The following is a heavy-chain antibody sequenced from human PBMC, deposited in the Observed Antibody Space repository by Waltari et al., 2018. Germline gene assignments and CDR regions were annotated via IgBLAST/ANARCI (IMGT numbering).Heavy chain of an antibody. Sequence: QLQLQESGPGLVKPSETLSLTCTVSGGSISSSSYYWGWIRQPPGKGLEWIGSIYYSGSTYYNPSLKSRVTISVDTSKNQFSLKLSSVTAADTAVYYCARDPFDSSGYYYIDYWGQGTLVTFSS. D-gene: IGHD3-22*01. CDR2: IYYSGST. CDR1: GGSISSSSYY. J-gene: IGHJ4*02. CDR3: ARDPFDSSGYYYIDY. V-gene: IGHV4-39*07.